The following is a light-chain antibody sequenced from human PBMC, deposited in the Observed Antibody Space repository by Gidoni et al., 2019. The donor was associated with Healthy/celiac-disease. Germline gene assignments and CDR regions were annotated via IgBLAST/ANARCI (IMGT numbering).Light chain of an antibody. CDR3: QQRSNWPPYT. J-gene: IGKJ2*01. CDR2: DAS. V-gene: IGKV3-11*01. Sequence: EIVLTQSPATLSLSPGERDTLSCRASQSVSSYLAWYQQKPGQAPRLLIYDASNRATGIPARFSGSGSGTDFTLTISSLEPGDFAVYYCQQRSNWPPYTFGQGTKAGDQT. CDR1: QSVSSY.